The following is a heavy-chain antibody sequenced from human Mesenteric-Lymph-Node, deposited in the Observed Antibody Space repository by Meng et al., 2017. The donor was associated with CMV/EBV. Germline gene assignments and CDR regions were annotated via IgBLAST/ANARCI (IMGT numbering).Heavy chain of an antibody. Sequence: GESLKISCAASGFTFSYYYRSGVRQAPGKGLEWVANMNQDGSHKYYVDSVKGRFTISADNAKNSLYLQMNSLRAEDTAVYFCARYNYDSSGYYFDSWGQGTLVTVSS. V-gene: IGHV3-7*01. CDR2: MNQDGSHK. J-gene: IGHJ4*02. D-gene: IGHD3-22*01. CDR3: ARYNYDSSGYYFDS. CDR1: GFTFSYYY.